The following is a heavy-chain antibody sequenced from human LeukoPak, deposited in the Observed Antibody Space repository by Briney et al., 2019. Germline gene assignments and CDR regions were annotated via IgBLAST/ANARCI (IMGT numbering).Heavy chain of an antibody. V-gene: IGHV1-18*01. CDR2: ISAYNGNT. D-gene: IGHD3-22*01. Sequence: ASVKVSCKASGYTFTSYGITWVRQAPGQGLEWMGWISAYNGNTKYVQKLQGRVTMTTDTSTSTAYMELRSLRSDDTAVYYCARDYYDTSGYFYGSNYWGQGTLVTVSS. CDR1: GYTFTSYG. J-gene: IGHJ4*02. CDR3: ARDYYDTSGYFYGSNY.